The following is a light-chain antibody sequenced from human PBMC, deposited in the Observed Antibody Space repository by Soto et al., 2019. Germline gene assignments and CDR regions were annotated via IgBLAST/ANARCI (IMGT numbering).Light chain of an antibody. CDR3: SSYTSSSTLYV. V-gene: IGLV2-14*01. J-gene: IGLJ1*01. Sequence: QSVLTQPASVSGSPGQXXXXXXXXTSSDVGGYNYVSWYQQHPGKAPKLMIYDVSNRPSGVSNRFSGSKSGNTASLTISGLQAEDEADYYCSSYTSSSTLYVFGTGTKVTVL. CDR2: DVS. CDR1: SSDVGGYNY.